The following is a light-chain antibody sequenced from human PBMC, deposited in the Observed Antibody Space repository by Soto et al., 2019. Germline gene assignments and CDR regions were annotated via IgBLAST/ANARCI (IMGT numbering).Light chain of an antibody. Sequence: QSVLTQPASVSGSPGQSITISCTGSSSDVGGYDSVSWYQQHPGKAPRLLIYDVNNRPSGVSNRFSGSKSANTASLTISGLQAEDEADYYCGSSSTTATPVILGGGTKVTVL. CDR1: SSDVGGYDS. J-gene: IGLJ2*01. V-gene: IGLV2-14*03. CDR2: DVN. CDR3: GSSSTTATPVI.